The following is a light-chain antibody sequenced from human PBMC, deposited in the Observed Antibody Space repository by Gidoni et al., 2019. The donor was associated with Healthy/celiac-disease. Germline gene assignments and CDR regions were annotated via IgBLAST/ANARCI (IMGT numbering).Light chain of an antibody. J-gene: IGKJ2*01. CDR1: QSVLYSSKNKNY. V-gene: IGKV4-1*01. Sequence: DIVMTQSPDSLAVALGERATINCKSSQSVLYSSKNKNYLAWYQQKPGQPPKLLIYWASTRESGVPDRFSGSGSGTDFTLTISSLQAEDVAVYYCQQYYSTPSFXXXTKLEIK. CDR2: WAS. CDR3: QQYYSTPS.